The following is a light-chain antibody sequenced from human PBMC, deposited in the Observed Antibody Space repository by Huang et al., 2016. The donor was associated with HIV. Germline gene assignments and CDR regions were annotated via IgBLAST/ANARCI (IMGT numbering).Light chain of an antibody. CDR2: KVS. J-gene: IGKJ1*01. CDR3: MQGTHSPPGT. CDR1: QRLVYSDGNTY. Sequence: VVLTQSPLSLPITLGQPASISCRSSQRLVYSDGNTYLTWFQQRPGQSPRRLMYKVSNRYSWVQDRYSGSGSGTDVTRKISRVEAEDVGVYFCMQGTHSPPGTFGQGTKVEIK. V-gene: IGKV2-30*01.